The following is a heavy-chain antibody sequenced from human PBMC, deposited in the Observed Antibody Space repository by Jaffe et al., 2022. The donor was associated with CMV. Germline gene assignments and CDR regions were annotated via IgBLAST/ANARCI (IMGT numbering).Heavy chain of an antibody. CDR2: IKEDGSEN. CDR1: GFSFSNYW. Sequence: EVQLVESGGGLVQPGGSLRLSCAASGFSFSNYWMSWVRQAPGKGLEWVANIKEDGSENYYVDSVKGRFTISRDNAKNSLFLQMNSLRAEDTAVYYCATYSSGWYSYYYSYFMDVWGKGTTVTVSS. V-gene: IGHV3-7*03. CDR3: ATYSSGWYSYYYSYFMDV. D-gene: IGHD6-19*01. J-gene: IGHJ6*03.